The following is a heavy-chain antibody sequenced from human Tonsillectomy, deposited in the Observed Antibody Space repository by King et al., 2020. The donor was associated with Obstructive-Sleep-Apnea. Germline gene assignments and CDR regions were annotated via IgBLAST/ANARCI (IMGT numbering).Heavy chain of an antibody. CDR1: GFSFSTSW. J-gene: IGHJ4*02. D-gene: IGHD1-14*01. CDR3: VRYTRQLDY. V-gene: IGHV3-7*01. CDR2: IKPDGSEK. Sequence: VQLVESGGGLVQPGGSLRLSCAASGFSFSTSWMTWVRQAPGRGLEWVATIKPDGSEKFHVDSVKGRFTISRDNADNSLYLQMDSLRAEDTAVYYCVRYTRQLDYWGQGTLVTVSS.